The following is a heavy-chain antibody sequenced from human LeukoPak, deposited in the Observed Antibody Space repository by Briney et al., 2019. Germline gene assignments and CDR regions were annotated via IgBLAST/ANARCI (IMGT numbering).Heavy chain of an antibody. CDR1: GYXFINNG. CDR3: ARDLRRGWLDP. J-gene: IGHJ5*02. V-gene: IGHV1-18*01. CDR2: ISAYSGKT. Sequence: ASVKVSCKSSGYXFINNGINWVRQAPGQGLEWMGWISAYSGKTTYAKKVQGRVTMTRDTSTSTAYMELRSLRPDDTAVYFCARDLRRGWLDPWGQGTLVTVSS.